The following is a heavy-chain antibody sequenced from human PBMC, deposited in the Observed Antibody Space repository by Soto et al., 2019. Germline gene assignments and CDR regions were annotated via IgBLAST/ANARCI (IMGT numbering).Heavy chain of an antibody. D-gene: IGHD3-3*01. CDR2: MNPNSGNT. Sequence: ASVKVSCKASGYTFTSYDINWVRQATGQGREWMGWMNPNSGNTGYAQKFQGRVTMTRNTSISTAYMELSSLRSEDTAVYYCARGLSSDYDFWSGPYYYYGMDAWGQGPTVTVSS. J-gene: IGHJ6*02. CDR3: ARGLSSDYDFWSGPYYYYGMDA. V-gene: IGHV1-8*01. CDR1: GYTFTSYD.